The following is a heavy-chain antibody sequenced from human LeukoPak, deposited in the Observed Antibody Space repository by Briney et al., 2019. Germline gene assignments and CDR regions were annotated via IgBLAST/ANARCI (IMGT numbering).Heavy chain of an antibody. CDR3: ARGRGLGYCSGGSCYHYYYYGMDV. D-gene: IGHD2-15*01. CDR2: IYYSGST. V-gene: IGHV4-59*12. Sequence: PSETLSLTCTVSGGSISSYYWSWIRQPPGKGLEWIGYIYYSGSTNYNPSLKSRVTISVDTSKNQFSLKLSSVTAADTAVYYCARGRGLGYCSGGSCYHYYYYGMDVWGQGTTVTVSS. J-gene: IGHJ6*02. CDR1: GGSISSYY.